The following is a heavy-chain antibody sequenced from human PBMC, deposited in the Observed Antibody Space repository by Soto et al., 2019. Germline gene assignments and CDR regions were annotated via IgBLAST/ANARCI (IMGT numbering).Heavy chain of an antibody. Sequence: GGSLRLSCAASGFTFSSYGMHWVRQAPGKGLEWVSVIWYDGSNKYYADSVKGRFTISRDNSKNTLYLQMNSLRAEDTAVYYCARDGEMVRGSYYYGMDVWGQGTTVTVSS. CDR3: ARDGEMVRGSYYYGMDV. D-gene: IGHD3-10*01. V-gene: IGHV3-33*01. CDR1: GFTFSSYG. J-gene: IGHJ6*02. CDR2: IWYDGSNK.